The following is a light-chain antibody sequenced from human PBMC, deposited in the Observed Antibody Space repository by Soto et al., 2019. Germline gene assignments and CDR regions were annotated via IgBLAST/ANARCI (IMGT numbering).Light chain of an antibody. CDR2: AAS. CDR3: QQTTSFPLT. Sequence: DIQMTQSPSFVSASVGARVTITCRASQGISSWLAWYQNKPGRSPKLLIHAASSLESGVPSRFSGSGSGTDFTLTISSLQPEDFATYYCQQTTSFPLTFGGGTKVEIK. V-gene: IGKV1-12*01. J-gene: IGKJ4*01. CDR1: QGISSW.